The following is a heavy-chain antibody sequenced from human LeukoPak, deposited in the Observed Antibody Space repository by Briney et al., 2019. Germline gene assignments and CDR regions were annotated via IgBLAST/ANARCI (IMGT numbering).Heavy chain of an antibody. Sequence: GGSLRLSCEVSGFTFSTYAMSWVRQAPGKGLEWVSVISGSGGSTYYADSVKGRFTISRDNSKNTLYLQMNSLRAEDTAVYYCAKEQSGSFYFDYWGQGTLVTVSS. J-gene: IGHJ4*02. D-gene: IGHD1-26*01. CDR1: GFTFSTYA. CDR2: ISGSGGST. CDR3: AKEQSGSFYFDY. V-gene: IGHV3-23*01.